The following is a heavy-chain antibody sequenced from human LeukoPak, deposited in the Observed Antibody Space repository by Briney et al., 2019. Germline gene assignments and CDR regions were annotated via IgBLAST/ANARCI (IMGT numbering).Heavy chain of an antibody. Sequence: GGSLRLSCAASGFTFSSYSMNWVRQAPRKRLEWVSSISSSSSYIYYADSVKGRFTISRDNAKNSLYLQMNSLRAEDTAVYYCARDSAVDCSGGSCYSDFQHWGQGTLVTVSS. CDR1: GFTFSSYS. V-gene: IGHV3-21*01. CDR2: ISSSSSYI. D-gene: IGHD2-15*01. CDR3: ARDSAVDCSGGSCYSDFQH. J-gene: IGHJ1*01.